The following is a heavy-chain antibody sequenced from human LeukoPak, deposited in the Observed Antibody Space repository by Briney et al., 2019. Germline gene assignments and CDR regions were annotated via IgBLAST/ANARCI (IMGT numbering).Heavy chain of an antibody. J-gene: IGHJ4*02. CDR1: GYTFTGYY. D-gene: IGHD1/OR15-1a*01. V-gene: IGHV1-2*02. CDR2: INPNSGGT. Sequence: ASVKVSCKASGYTFTGYYMHWVRQAPGQGLEWMGWINPNSGGTNYAQKFQGRVTMTRDTSISTAYTELSRLRSDDTAVYYCARVAKYGGTIDYWGQGTLVTVSS. CDR3: ARVAKYGGTIDY.